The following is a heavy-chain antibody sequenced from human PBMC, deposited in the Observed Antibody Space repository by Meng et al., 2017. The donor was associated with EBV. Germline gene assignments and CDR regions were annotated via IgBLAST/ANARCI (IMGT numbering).Heavy chain of an antibody. CDR1: GYTFHGYY. D-gene: IGHD6-19*01. CDR2: INPNSGGT. Sequence: VHLVQSGAEVKKPGASVKVSCKASGYTFHGYYMHWVRQAPGQGLEWMGRINPNSGGTNYAQKFQGRVTMTRDTSISTAYMELSRLRSDDTAVYYCARVGIAVAGTGDYWGQGTLVTVSS. J-gene: IGHJ4*02. CDR3: ARVGIAVAGTGDY. V-gene: IGHV1-2*06.